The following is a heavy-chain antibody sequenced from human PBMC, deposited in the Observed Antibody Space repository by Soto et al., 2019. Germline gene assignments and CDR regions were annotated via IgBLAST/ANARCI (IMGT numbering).Heavy chain of an antibody. D-gene: IGHD5-12*01. CDR3: ARRDGYGGYEYNYGMDV. J-gene: IGHJ6*02. V-gene: IGHV3-30*01. Sequence: DSVKGRFTISRDNSKNTLYLQMNSLRAEDTAVYCCARRDGYGGYEYNYGMDVWGQGTTVTVFS.